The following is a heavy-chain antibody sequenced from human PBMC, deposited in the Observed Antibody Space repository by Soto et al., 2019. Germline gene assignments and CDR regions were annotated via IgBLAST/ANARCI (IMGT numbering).Heavy chain of an antibody. CDR3: ARGGRWRDYYYYYMDV. V-gene: IGHV1-3*01. CDR1: GYTFTGYY. CDR2: INAGNGNT. J-gene: IGHJ6*03. D-gene: IGHD3-3*01. Sequence: GASVKVSCKASGYTFTGYYMHWVRQAPGQRLEWMGWINAGNGNTKYSQKFQGRVTITRDTSASTAYMELSSLRSEDTAVYYCARGGRWRDYYYYYMDVWGKGTTVTVSS.